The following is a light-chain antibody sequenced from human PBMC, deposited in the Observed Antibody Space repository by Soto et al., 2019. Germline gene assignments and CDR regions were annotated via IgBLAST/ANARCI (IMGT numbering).Light chain of an antibody. CDR2: DVT. CDR3: CSYADNYTLS. V-gene: IGLV2-11*01. Sequence: QSVLTQPRSVSGSPGQSVTISCTGTSSDIGGYNYVSWYQHHSGRAPKLMIYDVTKRPSGVPDRFSGYKSGNTASLTISGLQAEDEGYYFCCSYADNYTLSFGGGTKVTVL. CDR1: SSDIGGYNY. J-gene: IGLJ2*01.